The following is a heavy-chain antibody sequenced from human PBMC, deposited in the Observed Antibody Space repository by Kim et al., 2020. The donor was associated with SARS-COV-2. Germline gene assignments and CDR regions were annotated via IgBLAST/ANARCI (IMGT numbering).Heavy chain of an antibody. Sequence: FQGRVTMTRDTSISTAYMELSRLRSDDTAVYYCAREGGEGLRIPWKTFDIWGQGTMVTVSS. CDR3: AREGGEGLRIPWKTFDI. J-gene: IGHJ3*02. D-gene: IGHD1-1*01. V-gene: IGHV1-2*02.